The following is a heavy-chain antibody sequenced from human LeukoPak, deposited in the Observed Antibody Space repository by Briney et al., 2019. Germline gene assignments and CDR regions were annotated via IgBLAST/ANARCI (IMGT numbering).Heavy chain of an antibody. Sequence: PGGSLRLSCAASGFTVSSNYMSWVRQAPGKGLEWVSVIYSGGSTYYADSVEGRFTISRDNSKNTLYLQMNSLRTEDTAVYYCARALAARQDYWGQGTLVTVSS. CDR2: IYSGGST. CDR1: GFTVSSNY. CDR3: ARALAARQDY. V-gene: IGHV3-66*02. D-gene: IGHD6-6*01. J-gene: IGHJ4*02.